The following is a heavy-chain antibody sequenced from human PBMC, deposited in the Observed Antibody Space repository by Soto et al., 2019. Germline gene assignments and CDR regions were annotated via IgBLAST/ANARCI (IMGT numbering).Heavy chain of an antibody. CDR2: IYPYDSDT. V-gene: IGHV5-51*01. Sequence: PVESLKISCKTSGYSFTSYWIGWVRQMPGKGMEWMGNIYPYDSDTRYSPSFQGQVTISADTSITTAYLQWSGLRASDTAMYFCARHLVGSTRGNFDYWGQGTLVIVSS. D-gene: IGHD2-2*01. J-gene: IGHJ4*01. CDR3: ARHLVGSTRGNFDY. CDR1: GYSFTSYW.